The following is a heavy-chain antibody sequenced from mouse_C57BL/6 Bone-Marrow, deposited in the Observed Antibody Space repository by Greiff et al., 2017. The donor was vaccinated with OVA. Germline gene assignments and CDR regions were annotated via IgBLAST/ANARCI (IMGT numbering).Heavy chain of an antibody. J-gene: IGHJ1*03. CDR1: GFTFSDSG. CDR2: ICSGSSTI. CDR3: ARKDFDV. Sequence: EVMLVESGGGLVKPGGSLKLSCAASGFTFSDSGMHWVRQAPEKGLEWVAYICSGSSTIYYADTVKGRFTIARDNAKNTLFLQMTSLRAEDTAMYYCARKDFDVWGTGTTVTVSS. V-gene: IGHV5-17*01.